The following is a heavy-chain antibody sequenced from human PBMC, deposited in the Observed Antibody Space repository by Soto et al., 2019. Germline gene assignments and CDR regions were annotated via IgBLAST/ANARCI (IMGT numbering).Heavy chain of an antibody. CDR1: GFTFSSYG. J-gene: IGHJ3*02. CDR2: IWYDGSNK. D-gene: IGHD6-6*01. Sequence: QVQLVESGGGVVQPGRSPRLSCVASGFTFSSYGMHWVRQAPGKGLEWVAVIWYDGSNKYYGDSVKGRFTISRDNSKNTLYLQMNSLTADDTAVYYCRATSDDAFDIWGQGTMVTVSS. CDR3: RATSDDAFDI. V-gene: IGHV3-33*01.